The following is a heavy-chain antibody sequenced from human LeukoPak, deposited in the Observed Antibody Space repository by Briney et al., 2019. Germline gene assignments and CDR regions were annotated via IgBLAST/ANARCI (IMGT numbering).Heavy chain of an antibody. CDR2: IIPILGIA. CDR1: GGTFSSYA. V-gene: IGHV1-69*04. J-gene: IGHJ4*02. D-gene: IGHD6-13*01. CDR3: ASGPSSSWYYFDY. Sequence: SVKVSCKASGGTFSSYAISWVRPAPGQGLEWMGRIIPILGIANYAQKFQGRVTITADKSTSTAYMELSSLRSEDTAVYYCASGPSSSWYYFDYWGQGTLVTVPS.